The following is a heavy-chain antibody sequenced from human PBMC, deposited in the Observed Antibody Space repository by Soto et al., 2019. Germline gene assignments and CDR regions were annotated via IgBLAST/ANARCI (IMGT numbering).Heavy chain of an antibody. V-gene: IGHV3-30*18. Sequence: QVQLVESGGGVVQPGRSLRLSCAASGFTFSSYGMHWVRQAPGKGLEWVAVISYDGSNKYYADSVKGRFTISRDNSKNTLYLQMNILRAEDTAVYYCAKDKVGATENYYFDYWGQGTLVTVSS. CDR1: GFTFSSYG. J-gene: IGHJ4*02. CDR3: AKDKVGATENYYFDY. D-gene: IGHD1-26*01. CDR2: ISYDGSNK.